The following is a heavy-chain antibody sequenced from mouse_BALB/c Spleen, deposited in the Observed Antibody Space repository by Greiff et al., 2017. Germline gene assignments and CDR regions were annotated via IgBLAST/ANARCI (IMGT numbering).Heavy chain of an antibody. J-gene: IGHJ3*01. Sequence: VMLVESGAELAKPGASVKMSCKASGYTFTSYWMHWVKQRPGQGLEWIGYINPSTGYNEYNQKFKDKATLTADKSSSTAYMQLSSLTSEDSAVYYCARRGYDDGVAYWGQGTLVTVSA. CDR1: GYTFTSYW. D-gene: IGHD2-2*01. CDR2: INPSTGYN. V-gene: IGHV1-7*01. CDR3: ARRGYDDGVAY.